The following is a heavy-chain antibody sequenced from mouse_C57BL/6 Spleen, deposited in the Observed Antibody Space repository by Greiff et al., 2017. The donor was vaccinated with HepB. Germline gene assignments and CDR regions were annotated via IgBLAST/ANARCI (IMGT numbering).Heavy chain of an antibody. D-gene: IGHD1-1*01. V-gene: IGHV7-3*01. CDR3: ARYYYGHYYAMDY. CDR2: IRNKANGYTT. Sequence: EVQGVESGGGLVQPGGSLSLSCAASGFTFTDYYMSWVRQPPGKAIEWLGFIRNKANGYTTEYSASVKGRFTISRDNSKSILYLHMNALRAEDSATYYCARYYYGHYYAMDYWGQGTSVTVSS. J-gene: IGHJ4*01. CDR1: GFTFTDYY.